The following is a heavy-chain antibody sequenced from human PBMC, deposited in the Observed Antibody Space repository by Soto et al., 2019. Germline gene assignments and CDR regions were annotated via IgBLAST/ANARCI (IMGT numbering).Heavy chain of an antibody. Sequence: ASVKVSCKSSDNTFTHYGINWVRQAPGQGLEWMGWISGYNGNTKYAQKFQDRVTMTADTSTRAAFMEVRSLTSDDTGVYFCAATGGNYFGLDVWGQGTTVTVSS. CDR2: ISGYNGNT. D-gene: IGHD2-8*02. J-gene: IGHJ6*02. CDR1: DNTFTHYG. CDR3: AATGGNYFGLDV. V-gene: IGHV1-18*01.